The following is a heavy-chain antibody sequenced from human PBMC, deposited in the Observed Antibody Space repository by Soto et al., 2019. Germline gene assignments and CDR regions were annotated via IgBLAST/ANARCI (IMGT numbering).Heavy chain of an antibody. J-gene: IGHJ4*02. CDR3: ARISAYHFDY. CDR1: GGSIRRNNW. Sequence: QVQLQESGPGLVKPSGTLSLTCAVSGGSIRRNNWWSWVRQPPGKGLEWIGEIYHSGVTNYNPSLTSRVTISVDKSKNQFSLKLSSLTAADTAVYYCARISAYHFDYWGQGTLVTVSS. CDR2: IYHSGVT. D-gene: IGHD3-16*01. V-gene: IGHV4-4*02.